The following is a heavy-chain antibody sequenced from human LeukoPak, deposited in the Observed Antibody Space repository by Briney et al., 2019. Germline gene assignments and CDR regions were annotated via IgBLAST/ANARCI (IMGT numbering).Heavy chain of an antibody. D-gene: IGHD5-24*01. V-gene: IGHV4-39*07. CDR2: IYYSGST. CDR3: AREDGYPSRDGYPTDAFDI. Sequence: SETLSLTCTVSGGSISSYYWGWIRQPPGKGLEWIGSIYYSGSTYYNPSLKSRVTISVDTSKNQFSLKLSSVTAADTAVYYCAREDGYPSRDGYPTDAFDIWGQGTMVTVSS. CDR1: GGSISSYY. J-gene: IGHJ3*02.